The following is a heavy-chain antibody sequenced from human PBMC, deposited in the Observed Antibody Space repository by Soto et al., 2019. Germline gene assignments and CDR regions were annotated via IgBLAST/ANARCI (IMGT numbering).Heavy chain of an antibody. Sequence: QVQLVQSGAEVKKPGSSVKVSCKASGGTFSSYTISWVRQAPGQGLEWMGRIIPIVGIANYAQKFQSRVTITAEKSTSKAHMELSSLRSEDTAVYYFARGLGIAVAGTYYWGQGTLVTVSS. CDR3: ARGLGIAVAGTYY. CDR2: IIPIVGIA. D-gene: IGHD6-19*01. J-gene: IGHJ4*02. CDR1: GGTFSSYT. V-gene: IGHV1-69*02.